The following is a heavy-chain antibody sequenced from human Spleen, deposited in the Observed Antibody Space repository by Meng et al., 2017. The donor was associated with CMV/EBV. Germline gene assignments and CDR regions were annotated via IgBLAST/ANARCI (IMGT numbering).Heavy chain of an antibody. J-gene: IGHJ3*02. V-gene: IGHV3-9*01. Sequence: SLKISCAASGFTFDDYAMHWVRQAPGKGLEWVSGIDWNSGNIGYADSVKGRFTISRDNAKNTLYLQMSGLRAEDTAVYYCARDRAAFDMWGQGTMVTVSS. CDR3: ARDRAAFDM. CDR2: IDWNSGNI. CDR1: GFTFDDYA.